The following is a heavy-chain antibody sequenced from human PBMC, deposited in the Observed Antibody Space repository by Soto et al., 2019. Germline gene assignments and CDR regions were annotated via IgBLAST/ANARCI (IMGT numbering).Heavy chain of an antibody. CDR1: GYSFTSYW. V-gene: IGHV5-51*01. D-gene: IGHD2-21*02. J-gene: IGHJ3*02. CDR3: ARRRSIVVVTAIPNDAFDI. CDR2: IYPGDSDT. Sequence: DSLTISCKGSGYSFTSYWIGLVRQMPGKGLEWMGIIYPGDSDTRYSPSFQGQVTISADKSISTAYLQWSSLKASDTAMYYCARRRSIVVVTAIPNDAFDIWGQGTMVTV.